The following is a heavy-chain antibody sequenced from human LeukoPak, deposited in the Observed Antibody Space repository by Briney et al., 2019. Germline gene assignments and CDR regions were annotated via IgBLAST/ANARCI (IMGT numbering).Heavy chain of an antibody. CDR1: GGSFSGYY. CDR2: INHSGST. CDR3: ARLRRYCSSTSCYGAGGIDN. V-gene: IGHV4-34*01. Sequence: SQTLSLTCAVYGGSFSGYYWSWIRQPPGKGLEWIGEINHSGSTNYNPSLKSRVTISVDTSKNQFSLKLSSVTAADTAVYYCARLRRYCSSTSCYGAGGIDNWGQGTLVTVSS. J-gene: IGHJ4*02. D-gene: IGHD2-2*01.